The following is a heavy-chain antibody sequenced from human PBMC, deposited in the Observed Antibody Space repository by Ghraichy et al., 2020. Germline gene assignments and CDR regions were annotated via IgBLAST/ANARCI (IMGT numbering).Heavy chain of an antibody. Sequence: SETLSLTCTVSGGSISSYYWSWIRQPPGKGLEWIGYIYYSGTTNYNSSLKSRVTISVDTSNNQFSLRLSSVTAADTAVYYCARAPAVVGRFFWDYWGQGTLVTVSS. CDR2: IYYSGTT. CDR1: GGSISSYY. D-gene: IGHD3-3*01. V-gene: IGHV4-59*01. J-gene: IGHJ4*02. CDR3: ARAPAVVGRFFWDY.